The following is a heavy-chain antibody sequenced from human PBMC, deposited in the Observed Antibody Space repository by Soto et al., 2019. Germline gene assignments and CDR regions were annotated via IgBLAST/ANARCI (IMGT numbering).Heavy chain of an antibody. CDR2: IYYSGST. D-gene: IGHD1-26*01. J-gene: IGHJ4*02. CDR1: GGSISSYY. Sequence: SETLSLTCTVSGGSISSYYWSWIRQPPGKGLEWIGYIYYSGSTNYNPSLKSRVTISVGTSKNQFSLKLSSVTAADTAVYYCARDRNSGSYFDYWGQGTLVTVSS. V-gene: IGHV4-59*01. CDR3: ARDRNSGSYFDY.